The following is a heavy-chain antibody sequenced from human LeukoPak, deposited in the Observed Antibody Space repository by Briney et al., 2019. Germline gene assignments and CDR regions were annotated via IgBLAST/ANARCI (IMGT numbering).Heavy chain of an antibody. CDR2: IYYSGST. Sequence: SETLSLTCTVSGGSISSYYWSWIRQPPGKGLEWIGYIYYSGSTNYNPSLKSRVTISVDTSKNQFSLKLSSVTAADTAVYYCARGRRSTYYYGSGSDRRPYYFDYWGQGTLVTVSS. V-gene: IGHV4-59*01. CDR1: GGSISSYY. D-gene: IGHD3-10*01. J-gene: IGHJ4*02. CDR3: ARGRRSTYYYGSGSDRRPYYFDY.